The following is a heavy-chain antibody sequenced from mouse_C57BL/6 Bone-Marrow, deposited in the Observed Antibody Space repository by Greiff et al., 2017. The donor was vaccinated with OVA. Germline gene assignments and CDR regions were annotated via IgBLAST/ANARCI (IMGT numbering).Heavy chain of an antibody. V-gene: IGHV14-4*01. J-gene: IGHJ3*01. D-gene: IGHD2-4*01. Sequence: EVKLVESGAELVRPGASVKLSCTASGFNIKDDYMSWVKQRPEQGLEWIGWIDPENGDTEYASKFKGKATITADKSSNTAYLQLSSLTSVDTAVYYCTYYDYVPFAYWGQGTLVTVSA. CDR2: IDPENGDT. CDR1: GFNIKDDY. CDR3: TYYDYVPFAY.